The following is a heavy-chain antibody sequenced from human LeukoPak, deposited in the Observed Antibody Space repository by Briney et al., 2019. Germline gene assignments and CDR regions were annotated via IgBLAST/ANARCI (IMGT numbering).Heavy chain of an antibody. Sequence: SETLSLTCTVSGYSISSGYYWGWIRQPPGKGLEWIGSMHQSGSTYYNPSLKSRVTISVDTSKNQFSLKLSSVTAADTAVYYCARDLVWGPSQAKWNGGDYWGQGTLVTVSS. J-gene: IGHJ4*02. CDR3: ARDLVWGPSQAKWNGGDY. CDR2: MHQSGST. D-gene: IGHD1-1*01. CDR1: GYSISSGYY. V-gene: IGHV4-38-2*02.